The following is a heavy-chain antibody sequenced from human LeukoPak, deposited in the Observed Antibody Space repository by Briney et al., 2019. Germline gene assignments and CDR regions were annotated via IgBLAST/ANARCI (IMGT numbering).Heavy chain of an antibody. Sequence: GGSLRLSCAASGSTFSSYSMNWVRQAPGKGLEWVSSISSSSSYIYYADSVKGRFTISRDNAKNSLYLQMNSLRAEDTAVYYCARSVGCSGGSCYDYFDYWGQGTLVTVSS. CDR1: GSTFSSYS. J-gene: IGHJ4*02. V-gene: IGHV3-21*01. CDR2: ISSSSSYI. CDR3: ARSVGCSGGSCYDYFDY. D-gene: IGHD2-15*01.